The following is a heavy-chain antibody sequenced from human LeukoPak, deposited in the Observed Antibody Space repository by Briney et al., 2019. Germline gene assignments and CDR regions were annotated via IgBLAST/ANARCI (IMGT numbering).Heavy chain of an antibody. CDR1: GFSIGSRYY. V-gene: IGHV4-38-2*01. Sequence: SETLSLTCAVSGFSIGSRYYWGWIRQPPGKGLEWIGSFSDSGDTYNPSLKSRVTISVDTSKNQFSLKLSSVTAADTAVYYCARVGKGSYFPFDYWGQGTLVTVSS. J-gene: IGHJ4*02. CDR2: FSDSGDT. CDR3: ARVGKGSYFPFDY. D-gene: IGHD1-26*01.